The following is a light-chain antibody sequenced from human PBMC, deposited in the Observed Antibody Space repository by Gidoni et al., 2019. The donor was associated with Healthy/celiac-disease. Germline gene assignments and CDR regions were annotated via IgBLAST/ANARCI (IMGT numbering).Light chain of an antibody. CDR1: QSLLHSNGYNY. CDR3: MQALQTPPWT. CDR2: LGS. Sequence: DSVMTQSPLSLPVTPGEPASISCRSSQSLLHSNGYNYLDWYLQKPGQSPQLLIYLGSNRASGVPDRFSGSGSGTDFTLKISRVEAEDVGVYYCMQALQTPPWTFXQXTKV. V-gene: IGKV2-28*01. J-gene: IGKJ1*01.